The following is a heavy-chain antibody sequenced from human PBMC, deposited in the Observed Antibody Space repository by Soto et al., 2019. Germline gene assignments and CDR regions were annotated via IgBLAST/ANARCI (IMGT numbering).Heavy chain of an antibody. CDR1: GYIFTDSH. CDR2: INPKTGDT. Sequence: QVQLVQSGTEVKKPGASVKVSCKASGYIFTDSHIHWVRQASGQGLEWPGWINPKTGDTHYSQKFQGRIILTRDTSISTAYMELTNLTSDDTAVYYCERDPPRFFTSSPEGAGLWGQGTLVTVSS. D-gene: IGHD6-6*01. CDR3: ERDPPRFFTSSPEGAGL. V-gene: IGHV1-2*02. J-gene: IGHJ4*02.